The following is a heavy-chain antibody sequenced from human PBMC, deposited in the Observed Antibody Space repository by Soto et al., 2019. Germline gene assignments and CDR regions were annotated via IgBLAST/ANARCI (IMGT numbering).Heavy chain of an antibody. CDR1: GYTFTSYY. D-gene: IGHD3-10*01. V-gene: IGHV1-46*01. Sequence: ASVKVSCKASGYTFTSYYMHWVRQAPGQGLEWMGIINPSGGSTSYAQKLQGRITMTRDTSTSTVYMELSSLRSEDTAVYYCARDFYGSGSYIRVRFLHWGQGTLVTVSS. CDR2: INPSGGST. J-gene: IGHJ4*02. CDR3: ARDFYGSGSYIRVRFLH.